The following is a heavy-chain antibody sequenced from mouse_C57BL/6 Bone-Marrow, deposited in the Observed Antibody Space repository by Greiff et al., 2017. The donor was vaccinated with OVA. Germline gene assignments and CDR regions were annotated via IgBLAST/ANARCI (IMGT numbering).Heavy chain of an antibody. CDR2: IDPEDGET. CDR3: ALITTVVAEDYYAMDY. V-gene: IGHV14-2*01. Sequence: VQLKQSGAELVKPGASVKLSCTASGFNIKDYYMHWVKQRTEQGLEWIGRIDPEDGETKYAPKFQGKATITADTSSNTAYLQLSSLTSEDTAVYYCALITTVVAEDYYAMDYWGQGTSVTVSS. J-gene: IGHJ4*01. CDR1: GFNIKDYY. D-gene: IGHD1-1*01.